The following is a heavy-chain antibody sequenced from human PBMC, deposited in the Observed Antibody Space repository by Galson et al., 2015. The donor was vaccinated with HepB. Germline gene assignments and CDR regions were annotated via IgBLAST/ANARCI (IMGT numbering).Heavy chain of an antibody. J-gene: IGHJ4*02. CDR3: VKGADSNDDRYDY. CDR1: GYTFTNYA. V-gene: IGHV1-3*01. D-gene: IGHD1-1*01. CDR2: IYGGTGKT. Sequence: SVKVSCKASGYTFTNYALHWVRQAPGQRLEWMGWIYGGTGKTKYSQKFQGRVTITTAYMELSGLRVEDTATYFCVKGADSNDDRYDYWGQGTLVTVSS.